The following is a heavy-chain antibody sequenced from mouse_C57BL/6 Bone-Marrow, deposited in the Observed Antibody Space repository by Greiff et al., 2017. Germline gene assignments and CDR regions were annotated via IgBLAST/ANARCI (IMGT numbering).Heavy chain of an antibody. V-gene: IGHV1-55*01. J-gene: IGHJ2*01. Sequence: QVQLQQPGAELVKPGASVKMSCKASGYTFTSYWITWVKQRPGQGLEWIGDIYPGSGSTNYNEKFKSKATLTVDPSSSTAYMQLSSLTSEDSAVFYCARSFDLLTSYYFDYWGQGTTLTVSS. CDR3: ARSFDLLTSYYFDY. CDR2: IYPGSGST. CDR1: GYTFTSYW. D-gene: IGHD2-1*01.